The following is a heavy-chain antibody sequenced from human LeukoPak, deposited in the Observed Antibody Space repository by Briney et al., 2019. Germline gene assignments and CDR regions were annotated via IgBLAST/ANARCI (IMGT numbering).Heavy chain of an antibody. Sequence: GGSLRLSCTASGFTFGDYAMSWVRQAPGKGLEWVGFIRSKAYGGTTEYAASVKGRFTISRDDSKSIAYLQVNSLKTEDTAVYYCTRVSAPYYYYGMDVWGKGTTVTVSS. CDR1: GFTFGDYA. V-gene: IGHV3-49*04. CDR3: TRVSAPYYYYGMDV. J-gene: IGHJ6*04. CDR2: IRSKAYGGTT.